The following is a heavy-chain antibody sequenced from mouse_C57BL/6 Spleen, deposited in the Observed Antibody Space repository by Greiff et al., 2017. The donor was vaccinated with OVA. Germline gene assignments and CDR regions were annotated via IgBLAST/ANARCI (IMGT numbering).Heavy chain of an antibody. Sequence: VQLVESGPGLVQPSQCLSITCTLSGFSLTSYGVPWVRQSPGKCLEWLGVIWRGGSTDYNAAFMSRLSITKDNSKSQVFFKMSSLQADDTAIYYCAKNPTTVVAYYAMDYWGQGTSVTVSS. CDR2: IWRGGST. V-gene: IGHV2-5*01. CDR1: GFSLTSYG. CDR3: AKNPTTVVAYYAMDY. J-gene: IGHJ4*01. D-gene: IGHD1-1*01.